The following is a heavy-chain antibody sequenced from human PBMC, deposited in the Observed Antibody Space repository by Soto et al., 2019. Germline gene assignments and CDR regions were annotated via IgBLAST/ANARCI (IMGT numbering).Heavy chain of an antibody. J-gene: IGHJ6*02. V-gene: IGHV1-69*12. CDR2: IIPIFGTP. D-gene: IGHD2-21*01. Sequence: QVQLVQSGAEVKKPGSSVKVSCKASGDTFSSYAISWVRQAPGQGLEWMGGIIPIFGTPDYAQRFQGRVTITADESTSTLYMELSSLRSEDTAVYYCARHLGVNHYYYGMDVWGLGTTVTVSS. CDR3: ARHLGVNHYYYGMDV. CDR1: GDTFSSYA.